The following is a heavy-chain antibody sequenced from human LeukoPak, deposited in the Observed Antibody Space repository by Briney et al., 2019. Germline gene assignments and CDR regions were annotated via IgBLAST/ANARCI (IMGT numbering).Heavy chain of an antibody. CDR2: IRSKAYGGTT. V-gene: IGHV3-49*04. J-gene: IGHJ6*03. CDR3: TRTQQQLVPRGSSSYYYYYYYMDV. D-gene: IGHD6-13*01. Sequence: GGSMRLSCTASGFTFGDYAMSWVRQAPGKGLEWVGFIRSKAYGGTTEYAASVKGRFTISRDDSKSIAYLQMNSLKTEDTAVYYCTRTQQQLVPRGSSSYYYYYYYMDVWGKGTTVTISS. CDR1: GFTFGDYA.